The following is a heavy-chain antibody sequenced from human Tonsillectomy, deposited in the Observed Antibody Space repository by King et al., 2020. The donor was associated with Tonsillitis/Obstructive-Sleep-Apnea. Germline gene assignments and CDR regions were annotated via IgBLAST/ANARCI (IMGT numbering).Heavy chain of an antibody. Sequence: VQLVESGGGLVKPGGSLRLSCAASGFTLSDYYMSWIRQAPGKGLEWVSYISSSSSYTNYADYGKGRFTIPRDNAKNSLYLQMNSLSAEDTAVYYCARENMITFGGVIVPDAFDIWGQGTMVTVSS. CDR2: ISSSSSYT. CDR1: GFTLSDYY. V-gene: IGHV3-11*05. CDR3: ARENMITFGGVIVPDAFDI. D-gene: IGHD3-16*02. J-gene: IGHJ3*02.